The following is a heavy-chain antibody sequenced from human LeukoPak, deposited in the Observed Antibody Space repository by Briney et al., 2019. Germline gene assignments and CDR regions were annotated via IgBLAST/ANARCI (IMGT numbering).Heavy chain of an antibody. CDR1: GGSISSGGYS. CDR2: IYYSGST. D-gene: IGHD3-22*01. CDR3: ARDSSGYYY. Sequence: PSETLSLTCTVSGGSISSGGYSWSWIRLHPGKGLEWIGYIYYSGSTYYNPSLKSRVTISVDTSKNQFSLKLSSVTAADTAVYYCARDSSGYYYWGQGTLVTVSS. J-gene: IGHJ4*02. V-gene: IGHV4-31*03.